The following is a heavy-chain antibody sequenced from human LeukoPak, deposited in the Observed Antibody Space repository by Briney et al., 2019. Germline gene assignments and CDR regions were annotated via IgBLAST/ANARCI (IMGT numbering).Heavy chain of an antibody. Sequence: GGSLRLSCAASGFTFSSYAMSWVRQAPGKGLESVSAISGSGGSTYYVDSVKGRFTISRDNSRNTLYLQMNSLRAEDTAVYYCAKDLVGATIDYWGQGTLVTVSS. D-gene: IGHD1-26*01. CDR1: GFTFSSYA. CDR2: ISGSGGST. J-gene: IGHJ4*02. V-gene: IGHV3-23*01. CDR3: AKDLVGATIDY.